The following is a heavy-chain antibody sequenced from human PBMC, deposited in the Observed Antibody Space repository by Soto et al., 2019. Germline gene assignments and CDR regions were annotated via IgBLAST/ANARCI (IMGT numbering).Heavy chain of an antibody. CDR2: VKSKNDGGTT. CDR3: TTDSYITSIIVRFDY. V-gene: IGHV3-15*07. D-gene: IGHD3-22*01. J-gene: IGHJ4*01. CDR1: GFTFSNAW. Sequence: GGSLRLSCAASGFTFSNAWINWVRQAPGKGLEWVGRVKSKNDGGTTDFAAPVKGRFAISRNDSKNMVYLEMNSLQTEDTAIYYCTTDSYITSIIVRFDYWGHGTLVTVSS.